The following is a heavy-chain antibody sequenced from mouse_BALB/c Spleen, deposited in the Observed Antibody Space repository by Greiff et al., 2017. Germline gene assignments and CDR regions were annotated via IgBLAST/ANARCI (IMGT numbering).Heavy chain of an antibody. D-gene: IGHD3-2*01. J-gene: IGHJ4*01. CDR1: GFTFSSYT. Sequence: EVKLQESGGGLVKPGGSLKLSCAASGFTFSSYTMSWVRQTPEKRLEWVATISSGGSYTYYPDSVKGRFTISRDNAKNTLYLQMSSLKSEDTAMYYCTRDRGQLGLHYYAMDYWGQEPQSPSPQ. CDR3: TRDRGQLGLHYYAMDY. CDR2: ISSGGSYT. V-gene: IGHV5-6-4*01.